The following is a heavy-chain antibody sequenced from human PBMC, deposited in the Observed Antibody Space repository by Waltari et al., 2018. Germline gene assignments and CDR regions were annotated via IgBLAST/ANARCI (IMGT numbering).Heavy chain of an antibody. V-gene: IGHV4-4*02. D-gene: IGHD2-15*01. J-gene: IGHJ2*01. CDR3: ASFGCSGGSCYSGVQYFDL. CDR2: LYHSGST. Sequence: QVQLQESGPGLVKPSGTLSLTCAVSGGSISSSNWWSWVRQPPGKGLEWIGELYHSGSTNDDPSLKSRVTISVDKSENQVSLKLSSVTAADTAVYDGASFGCSGGSCYSGVQYFDLWGRGTLVTVSS. CDR1: GGSISSSNW.